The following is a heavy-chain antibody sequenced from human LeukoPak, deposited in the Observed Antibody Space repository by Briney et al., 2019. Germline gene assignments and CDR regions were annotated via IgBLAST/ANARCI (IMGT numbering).Heavy chain of an antibody. CDR1: GFTFSSYA. D-gene: IGHD3-16*01. Sequence: GGSLRLSCAASGFTFSSYAMHWVRQAPGKGLEYVSAISSNGGSTYYANSVKGRFTISRDNSKNTLYLQMGSLRAEDMAVYYCAREAYPLLYYYYMDVWGKGTTVTVSS. CDR2: ISSNGGST. CDR3: AREAYPLLYYYYMDV. V-gene: IGHV3-64*01. J-gene: IGHJ6*03.